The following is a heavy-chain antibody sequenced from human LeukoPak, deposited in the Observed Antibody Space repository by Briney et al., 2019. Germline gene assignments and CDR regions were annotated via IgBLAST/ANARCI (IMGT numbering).Heavy chain of an antibody. CDR2: INPNSGGT. V-gene: IGHV1-2*02. D-gene: IGHD2-8*01. J-gene: IGHJ6*03. Sequence: GASVKVSCRSSGYTFIAYYMHWVRQAPGEGLEWMGWINPNSGGTNYAQKLQGRVTMTGDTSISTVYMELSRLTSDDTAVYFCARAPRYCTDGVCIQDYYYYYMDIWGKGTTVTVSS. CDR3: ARAPRYCTDGVCIQDYYYYYMDI. CDR1: GYTFIAYY.